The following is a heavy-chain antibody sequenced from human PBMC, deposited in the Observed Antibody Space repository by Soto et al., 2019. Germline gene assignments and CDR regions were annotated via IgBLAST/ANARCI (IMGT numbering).Heavy chain of an antibody. Sequence: SVKVSCKASGGTFSSYAISWVRQAPGQGLEWMGGIIPIFGTANYAQKFQGRVTITADESTSTAYMELSSLRSEDTAVYYCARGDDIVVVVAAPYYYGMDVWGQGTTVTVSS. CDR2: IIPIFGTA. V-gene: IGHV1-69*13. J-gene: IGHJ6*02. CDR3: ARGDDIVVVVAAPYYYGMDV. D-gene: IGHD2-15*01. CDR1: GGTFSSYA.